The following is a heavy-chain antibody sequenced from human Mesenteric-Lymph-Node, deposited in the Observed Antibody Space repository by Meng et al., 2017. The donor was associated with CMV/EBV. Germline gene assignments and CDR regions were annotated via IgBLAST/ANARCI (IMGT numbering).Heavy chain of an antibody. CDR1: GYTFTSYD. V-gene: IGHV1-2*02. J-gene: IGHJ5*02. D-gene: IGHD2-15*01. Sequence: ASVKVSCKASGYTFTSYDIHWVRQATGQGLEWMGWINPNSGGTNYAQKFQGRVTMTRDTSISTAYMELSRLRSDDTAVYYCARVGWVVAMWPVDWFDPWGQGTLVTVSS. CDR3: ARVGWVVAMWPVDWFDP. CDR2: INPNSGGT.